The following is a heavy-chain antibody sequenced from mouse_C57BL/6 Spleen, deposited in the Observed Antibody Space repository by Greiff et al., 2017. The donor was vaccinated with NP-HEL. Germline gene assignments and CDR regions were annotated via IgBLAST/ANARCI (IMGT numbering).Heavy chain of an antibody. D-gene: IGHD1-1*01. CDR1: GYTFTDYN. V-gene: IGHV1-22*01. J-gene: IGHJ4*01. CDR2: INPNNGGT. Sequence: VQLKESGPELVKPGASVKMSCKASGYTFTDYNMHWVKQSHGKSLEWIGYINPNNGGTSYNQKFKGKATLTVNKSSSTAYMELRSLTSEDSAVYYCASTTVVAPYAMDYWGQGTSVTVSS. CDR3: ASTTVVAPYAMDY.